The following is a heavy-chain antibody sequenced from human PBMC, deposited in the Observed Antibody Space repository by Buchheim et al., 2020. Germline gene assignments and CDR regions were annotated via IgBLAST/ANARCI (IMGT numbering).Heavy chain of an antibody. CDR3: AGQMTYFDY. CDR1: GGSISSGDYF. V-gene: IGHV4-39*01. J-gene: IGHJ4*02. Sequence: QLQLQESGPGLVKPSETLSLTCSVSGGSISSGDYFWGWIRQPPGKGLEWIGDIYYSGSHYYNPSLKSRVTISVDSSKNQFSLKLNSVTAADTAVYYCAGQMTYFDYWGQGT. CDR2: IYYSGSH. D-gene: IGHD2-21*02.